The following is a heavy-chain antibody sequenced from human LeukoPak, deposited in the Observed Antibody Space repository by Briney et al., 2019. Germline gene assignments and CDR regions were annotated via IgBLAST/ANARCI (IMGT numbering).Heavy chain of an antibody. CDR3: ARSLGPLSKRGDY. CDR1: RFTFSDYA. V-gene: IGHV3-30*04. Sequence: GGSLRLSCAASRFTFSDYAMHWVRQAPGKGLEWVTLISYDGHNEYYADSVKGRFIVSRDNSKNTLYLQMNSLRDEDTAVYYCARSLGPLSKRGDYWGQGTLVIVSS. CDR2: ISYDGHNE. D-gene: IGHD3/OR15-3a*01. J-gene: IGHJ4*02.